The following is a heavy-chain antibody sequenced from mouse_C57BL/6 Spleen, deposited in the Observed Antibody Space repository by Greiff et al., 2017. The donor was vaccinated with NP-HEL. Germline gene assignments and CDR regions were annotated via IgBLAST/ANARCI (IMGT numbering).Heavy chain of an antibody. Sequence: EVKLVESGGGLVKPGGSLKLSCAASGFTFSSYALSWVRQTLEKRLGWVATFIDGGSYTYYPDNVKGRFTISRDNAKNNLYLQMSHLKSEDTAMYYCAAAQATVAWFAYWGQGTLVTVSA. CDR3: AAAQATVAWFAY. J-gene: IGHJ3*01. CDR1: GFTFSSYA. CDR2: FIDGGSYT. D-gene: IGHD3-2*02. V-gene: IGHV5-4*03.